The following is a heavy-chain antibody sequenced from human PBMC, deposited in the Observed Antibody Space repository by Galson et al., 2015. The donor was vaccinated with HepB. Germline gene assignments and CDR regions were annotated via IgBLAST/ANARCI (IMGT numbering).Heavy chain of an antibody. CDR3: AKLGDIVVVTAIQAGY. CDR2: ISGSGGST. V-gene: IGHV3-23*01. J-gene: IGHJ4*02. CDR1: GFTFSSYA. Sequence: SLRLSCAASGFTFSSYAMSWVRQAPGKGLEWVSAISGSGGSTYYADSVKGRFTISRDNSKNTLYLRMNSLRAEDTAVYYCAKLGDIVVVTAIQAGYWGQGTLVTVSS. D-gene: IGHD2-21*02.